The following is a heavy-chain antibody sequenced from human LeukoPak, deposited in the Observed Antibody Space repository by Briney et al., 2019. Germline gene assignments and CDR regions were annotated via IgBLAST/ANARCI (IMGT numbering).Heavy chain of an antibody. CDR1: GGSLSSYY. D-gene: IGHD4-17*01. V-gene: IGHV4-4*07. CDR2: IYTSGNT. CDR3: ARSADYGVYNWFGP. Sequence: NPSETLSLTCTVSGGSLSSYYWSWIRQSAGKGLEWIGRIYTSGNTHYNPSLKSRVTMSLDMSNNQFSLKVTSVTAADTAVYYCARSADYGVYNWFGPWGPGTLVTVSS. J-gene: IGHJ5*02.